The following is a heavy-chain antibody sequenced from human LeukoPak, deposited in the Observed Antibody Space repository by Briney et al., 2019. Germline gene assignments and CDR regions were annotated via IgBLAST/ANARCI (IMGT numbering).Heavy chain of an antibody. CDR3: AKDGRSYTPGY. CDR1: GFTLTSSD. J-gene: IGHJ4*02. CDR2: ISDSGGST. Sequence: GGSLRLSCATSGFTLTSSDMSWVRQAPGKGLEWVSSISDSGGSTDYLDSVRGRFTISGDISKNTLYLQMNSLRAEDTAIYYCAKDGRSYTPGYWGQGALVTVSS. V-gene: IGHV3-23*01. D-gene: IGHD2-15*01.